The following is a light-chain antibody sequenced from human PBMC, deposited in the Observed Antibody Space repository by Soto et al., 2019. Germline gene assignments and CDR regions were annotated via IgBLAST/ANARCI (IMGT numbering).Light chain of an antibody. Sequence: EIVLTQSPGTLSLSLGERATLSCRASQSVTSNYLAWYQQKPGQAPRLLIYGASSRATGIPDRFSGSGSGTDFTLTISRLEPEDFAVYSCQQYGSSPPTFGQGTKLEIK. J-gene: IGKJ2*01. V-gene: IGKV3-20*01. CDR3: QQYGSSPPT. CDR1: QSVTSNY. CDR2: GAS.